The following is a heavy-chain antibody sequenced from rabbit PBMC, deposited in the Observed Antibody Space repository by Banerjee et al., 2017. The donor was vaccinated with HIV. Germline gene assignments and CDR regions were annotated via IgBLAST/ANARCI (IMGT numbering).Heavy chain of an antibody. CDR1: GFSFSSSYY. D-gene: IGHD8-1*01. J-gene: IGHJ4*01. V-gene: IGHV1S40*01. Sequence: QSLEESGGDLVKPGASLTLTCTASGFSFSSSYYMCWVRQAPGKGLEWIACIHAGSSGITYYASWAKGRFTISKTSSTTVTLQLTSLTAADTATYFCARSDAGSNYGYFNLWGQGTLVTVS. CDR3: ARSDAGSNYGYFNL. CDR2: IHAGSSGIT.